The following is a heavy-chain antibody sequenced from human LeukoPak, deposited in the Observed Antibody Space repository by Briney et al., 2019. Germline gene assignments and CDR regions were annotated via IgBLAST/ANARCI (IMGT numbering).Heavy chain of an antibody. J-gene: IGHJ6*03. CDR3: ARSYWAGTTTRGYYYYMDV. CDR2: IYYSGST. CDR1: GGSVSSSNYY. D-gene: IGHD1-1*01. V-gene: IGHV4-39*01. Sequence: PSETLSLTCTVSGGSVSSSNYYWDWLRQPPGKGLEWIGNIYYSGSTYYNPSLKSRVSISVDTSRNQFSLKLSSVTAADTAVYYCARSYWAGTTTRGYYYYMDVWGKGTTVTVSS.